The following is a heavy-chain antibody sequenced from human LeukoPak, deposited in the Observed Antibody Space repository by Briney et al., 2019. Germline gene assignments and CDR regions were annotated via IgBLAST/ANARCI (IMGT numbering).Heavy chain of an antibody. J-gene: IGHJ4*02. CDR3: VRDRGYSTFDY. CDR1: GFVFGHSW. V-gene: IGHV3-7*03. CDR2: INLDGSEI. D-gene: IGHD3-22*01. Sequence: GGSLRLSCEASGFVFGHSWMSWVRQAPGKGLEWVANINLDGSEINYLDSLTGRLTISRDNAKESTYLQMNGLRAEDTAVYFCVRDRGYSTFDYWGQGTLVTVSS.